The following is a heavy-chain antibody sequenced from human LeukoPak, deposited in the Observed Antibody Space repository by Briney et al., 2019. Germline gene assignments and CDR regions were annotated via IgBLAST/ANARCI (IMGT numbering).Heavy chain of an antibody. Sequence: PGGSLRLSCAASGFTVRSNYMSWVRQAPGKGLEWVSVIYSGGSTYYADTVKGRFSTSRDNSKNTLYLQISSLRAEDTAVYYCARVSSSSSLTAFDIWGQGTMVTVSS. J-gene: IGHJ3*02. CDR2: IYSGGST. CDR3: ARVSSSSSLTAFDI. CDR1: GFTVRSNY. D-gene: IGHD2-2*01. V-gene: IGHV3-53*01.